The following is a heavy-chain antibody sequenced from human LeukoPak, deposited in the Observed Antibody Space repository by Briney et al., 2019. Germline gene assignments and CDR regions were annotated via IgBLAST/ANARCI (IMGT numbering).Heavy chain of an antibody. CDR2: TSYDGSNK. V-gene: IGHV3-30*18. J-gene: IGHJ4*02. CDR3: AKVGYDFWSGYHY. Sequence: PGRSLRLSCAASGFTFRSYGMHWVRQAPGKGLEWVAVTSYDGSNKYYADSVKGRFTISRDNSKNTLYLQMNSLRAEDTAVYYCAKVGYDFWSGYHYWGQGTLVTVSS. D-gene: IGHD3-3*01. CDR1: GFTFRSYG.